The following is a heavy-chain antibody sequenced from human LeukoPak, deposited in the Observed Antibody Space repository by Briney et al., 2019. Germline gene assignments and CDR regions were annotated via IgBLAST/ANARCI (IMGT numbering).Heavy chain of an antibody. D-gene: IGHD2-2*01. CDR1: GYTFTSYY. Sequence: GASVKVSCKASGYTFTSYYMHWVRQAPGQGLEWMGIINPSGGSTSYAQKFQGRVTMTEDTSTDTAYMELSSLRSEDTAVYYCATDIVVVPAAVDYWGQGTLVTVSS. CDR3: ATDIVVVPAAVDY. V-gene: IGHV1-46*01. J-gene: IGHJ4*02. CDR2: INPSGGST.